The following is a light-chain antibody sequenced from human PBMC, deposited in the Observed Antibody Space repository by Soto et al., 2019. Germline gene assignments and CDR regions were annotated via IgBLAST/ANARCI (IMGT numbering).Light chain of an antibody. CDR3: QQSCITPPTP. CDR1: QSVNNY. CDR2: SAS. V-gene: IGKV1-39*01. Sequence: DVQMTQSPSSLSASVGDRVTITCRASQSVNNYLNWYQQKPGRAPNLLIYSASTLQSGVPSSISGSGSGTDFTLTISSLQLEDFATYYCQQSCITPPTPFGQGTKVEIK. J-gene: IGKJ2*01.